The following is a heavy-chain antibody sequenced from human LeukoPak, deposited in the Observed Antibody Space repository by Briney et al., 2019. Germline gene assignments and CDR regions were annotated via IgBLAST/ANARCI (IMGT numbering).Heavy chain of an antibody. CDR1: GGSISSNSLY. CDR3: AREEASVGDY. CDR2: IHYSGST. Sequence: PSESLSLTCTVSGGSISSNSLYWAWIRQPPGKGLEWIGSIHYSGSTFYSPSLKSRVTISVDTSKNQFSLILTSVTASDTAVYYCAREEASVGDYWGQGILVTVSS. D-gene: IGHD2-21*01. V-gene: IGHV4-39*01. J-gene: IGHJ4*02.